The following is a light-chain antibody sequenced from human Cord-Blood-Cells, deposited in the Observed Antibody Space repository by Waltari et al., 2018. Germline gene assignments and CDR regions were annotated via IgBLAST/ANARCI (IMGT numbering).Light chain of an antibody. CDR3: QQSYSTPFT. J-gene: IGKJ3*01. CDR1: QSISSY. Sequence: DIQMTQSPSSLSASVGDSVNITCRASQSISSYLNWYQQKPGKAPKLLIYAASSLQSGVPSRFSGSGSGTDCTLTISSLQPEDFATYYCQQSYSTPFTFGPGTKVHIK. V-gene: IGKV1-39*01. CDR2: AAS.